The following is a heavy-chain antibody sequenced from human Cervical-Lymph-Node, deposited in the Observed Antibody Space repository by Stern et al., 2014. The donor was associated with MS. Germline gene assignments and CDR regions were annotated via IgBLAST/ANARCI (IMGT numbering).Heavy chain of an antibody. Sequence: VQLVESGGGVVQPGRSLRLSCAASGFTFKRYGMHWVRQAPGKGLAWGALISYGGSDKYYADSVKGRFTISRDNSKSTLYLQMNSLRTEDTAVYYCAVIAAAGDFDYWGQGTLVTVSS. V-gene: IGHV3-30*03. D-gene: IGHD6-13*01. CDR3: AVIAAAGDFDY. J-gene: IGHJ4*02. CDR2: ISYGGSDK. CDR1: GFTFKRYG.